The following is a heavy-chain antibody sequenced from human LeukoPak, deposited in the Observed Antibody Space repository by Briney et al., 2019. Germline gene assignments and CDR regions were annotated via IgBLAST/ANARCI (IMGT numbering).Heavy chain of an antibody. CDR1: GFTFHDYA. J-gene: IGHJ4*02. CDR3: AKGQTIITMTTFDY. D-gene: IGHD4-17*01. V-gene: IGHV3-9*03. Sequence: GRSLRLSCAASGFTFHDYAMHLVRQAPGRGLEWVSGISWNSGNIVYADSVKGRFTISRDNAKNSLYLQMDSLRAEDMALYYCAKGQTIITMTTFDYWGQGTLVTVSS. CDR2: ISWNSGNI.